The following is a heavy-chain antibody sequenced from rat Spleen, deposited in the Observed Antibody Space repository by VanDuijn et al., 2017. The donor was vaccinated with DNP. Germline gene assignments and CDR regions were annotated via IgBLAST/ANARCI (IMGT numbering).Heavy chain of an antibody. D-gene: IGHD1-1*01. CDR2: ISYDGRST. CDR1: GFTFSDYY. J-gene: IGHJ3*01. Sequence: EVQLVESGGGLVQPGRSLKLSCAASGFTFSDYYMAWVRQAPTKGLEWVAYISYDGRSTYNGGSVKGRFTISRDNAKSTLYLQMNSLRSEDTATYYCAIYYYSGDNWFAYWGQGTLATVSS. V-gene: IGHV5-22*01. CDR3: AIYYYSGDNWFAY.